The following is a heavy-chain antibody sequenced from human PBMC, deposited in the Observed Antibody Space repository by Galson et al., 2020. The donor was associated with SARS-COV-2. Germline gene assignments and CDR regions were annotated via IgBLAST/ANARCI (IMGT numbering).Heavy chain of an antibody. D-gene: IGHD2-2*01. CDR3: ARDGKRYCSSTSCYENNWFDP. CDR2: INPNSGGT. J-gene: IGHJ5*02. CDR1: GYTFTGYY. V-gene: IGHV1-2*04. Sequence: ASVKVSCKASGYTFTGYYMHWVRQAPGQGLEWMGWINPNSGGTNYAQKFQGWVTMTRDTSISTAYMELSRLRSDDTAVYYCARDGKRYCSSTSCYENNWFDPWGQGTLVTVSS.